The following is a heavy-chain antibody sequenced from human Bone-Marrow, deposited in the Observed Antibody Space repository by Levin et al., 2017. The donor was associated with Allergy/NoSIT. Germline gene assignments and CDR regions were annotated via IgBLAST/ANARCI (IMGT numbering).Heavy chain of an antibody. CDR3: ARQGDGYNSRFDY. CDR1: GGSVSSGDYY. CDR2: IYYSGGT. Sequence: SETLSLTCSVSGGSVSSGDYYWSWIRQPPGRGLEWIGYIYYSGGTSYNPSLKSQVSISIDTAKDRFSLRLTSVTAADTAKYYCARQGDGYNSRFDYWGQGILVTVSS. D-gene: IGHD5-24*01. V-gene: IGHV4-61*08. J-gene: IGHJ4*02.